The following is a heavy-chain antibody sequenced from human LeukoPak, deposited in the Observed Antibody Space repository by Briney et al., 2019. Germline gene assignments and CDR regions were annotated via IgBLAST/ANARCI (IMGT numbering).Heavy chain of an antibody. CDR3: AIRDIVVVPAARPAFDI. D-gene: IGHD2-2*01. CDR2: INPNSGGT. CDR1: GYTFTGSY. V-gene: IGHV1-2*02. Sequence: ASVKVSCKASGYTFTGSYMHWVRQAPGQGLEWMGWINPNSGGTNYAQKFQGRVTMTRDTSISTAYMELSRLRSDDTAVYYCAIRDIVVVPAARPAFDIWGQGTMVTVSS. J-gene: IGHJ3*02.